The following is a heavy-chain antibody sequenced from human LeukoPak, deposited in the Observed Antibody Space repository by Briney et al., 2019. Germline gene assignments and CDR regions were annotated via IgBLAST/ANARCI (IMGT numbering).Heavy chain of an antibody. CDR3: AREVAAEGDWFDP. V-gene: IGHV3-30-3*01. CDR2: ISYDGSNK. D-gene: IGHD6-13*01. Sequence: GGSLRLSCAASGFTFSSYAMHWVRQAPGKGLEWVAVISYDGSNKYYADSVKGRFTIPRDNSKNTLYLQMNSLRAEDTAVYYCAREVAAEGDWFDPWGQGTLVTVSS. J-gene: IGHJ5*02. CDR1: GFTFSSYA.